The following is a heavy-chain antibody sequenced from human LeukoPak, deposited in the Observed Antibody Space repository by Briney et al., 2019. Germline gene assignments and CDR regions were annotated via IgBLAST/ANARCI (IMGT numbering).Heavy chain of an antibody. Sequence: GGSLRLSCAASGLNFRDHWMDWVRQAPGKGLEWVGHIKTDGSETYYLDSLRGRFSISRDNTNNALYLQMNSLRVEDTAVYYCVKNNGWFHLAQWGQGTLVTVSS. CDR2: IKTDGSET. CDR3: VKNNGWFHLAQ. D-gene: IGHD6-19*01. J-gene: IGHJ4*02. V-gene: IGHV3-7*03. CDR1: GLNFRDHW.